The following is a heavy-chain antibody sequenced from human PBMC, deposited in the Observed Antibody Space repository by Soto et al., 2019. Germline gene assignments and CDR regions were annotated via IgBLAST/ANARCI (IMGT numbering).Heavy chain of an antibody. V-gene: IGHV3-23*01. CDR1: GLTFSSYA. J-gene: IGHJ4*02. Sequence: GGSLRLSCAASGLTFSSYAWGWVRHAPGKGLEWVSAISGSGGSTYYADSVKGRFTISRDNSKNTLYLQMNSLRAEDTAVYYCAKDRPVTIFGVVTTFEYWGQGTLVTVSS. CDR2: ISGSGGST. CDR3: AKDRPVTIFGVVTTFEY. D-gene: IGHD3-3*01.